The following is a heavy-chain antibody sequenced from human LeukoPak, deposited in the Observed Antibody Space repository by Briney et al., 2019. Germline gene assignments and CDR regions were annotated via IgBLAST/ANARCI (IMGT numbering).Heavy chain of an antibody. Sequence: PSETLSLTCTVSGGSISSYYWSWIRQPPGKGLEWIGYTYYSGSTNYNPSLKSRVTISVDTSKNQFSLKLSSVTAADTAVYYCARGELFAYYYYYMDVWGKGTTVTVSS. D-gene: IGHD2-21*01. CDR2: TYYSGST. J-gene: IGHJ6*03. CDR3: ARGELFAYYYYYMDV. CDR1: GGSISSYY. V-gene: IGHV4-59*01.